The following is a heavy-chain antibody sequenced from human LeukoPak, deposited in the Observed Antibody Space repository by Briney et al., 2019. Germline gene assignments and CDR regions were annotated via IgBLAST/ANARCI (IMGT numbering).Heavy chain of an antibody. V-gene: IGHV1-2*02. CDR3: ARGRRTHEDY. CDR1: GYFFTSFG. J-gene: IGHJ4*02. CDR2: INPNSGGT. D-gene: IGHD1-14*01. Sequence: ASVKVSCKAFGYFFTSFGINWVRQAPGQGLEWMGWINPNSGGTNYAQKFQGRVTMTRDTSISTAYMELSRLRSDDTAVYYCARGRRTHEDYWGQGTLVTVSS.